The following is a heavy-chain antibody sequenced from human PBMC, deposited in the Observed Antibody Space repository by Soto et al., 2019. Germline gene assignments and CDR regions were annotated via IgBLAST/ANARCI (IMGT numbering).Heavy chain of an antibody. V-gene: IGHV1-18*01. J-gene: IGHJ3*02. D-gene: IGHD3-22*01. Sequence: ASVKVSCKASGYTFSSYSISWVRQAPGQGLEWMGWINVYNGNTKYAQKLQGRVTMTTDTSTSTVYMELRSLTSEDTAVYYCAREGSYYDSSGYDAFDIWGQGTMVTVSS. CDR1: GYTFSSYS. CDR2: INVYNGNT. CDR3: AREGSYYDSSGYDAFDI.